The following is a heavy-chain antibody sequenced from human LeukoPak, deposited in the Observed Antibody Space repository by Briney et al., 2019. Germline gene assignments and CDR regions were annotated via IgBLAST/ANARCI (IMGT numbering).Heavy chain of an antibody. V-gene: IGHV4-39*02. D-gene: IGHD4/OR15-4a*01. CDR3: ASSVWWPYYFDY. J-gene: IGHJ4*02. Sequence: PSETLSLTCTVSGGSIRGNGYYWGWIRQAPGKGLEWIGSIYYDGSTYYNPSLKSRVTISVDTPKNYFSLKLSSVTAADTAVYYGASSVWWPYYFDYWGQGPRVTVSS. CDR1: GGSIRGNGYY. CDR2: IYYDGST.